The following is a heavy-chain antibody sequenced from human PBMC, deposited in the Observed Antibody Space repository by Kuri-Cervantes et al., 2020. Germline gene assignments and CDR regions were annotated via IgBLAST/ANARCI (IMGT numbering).Heavy chain of an antibody. J-gene: IGHJ6*02. V-gene: IGHV3-53*01. Sequence: GESLKISCAASGFTVSSNYMSWVRQAPGKGLEWVSVIYSGGSTYYADSVKGRFTISRDNSKNTLYLQMNSLRAEDTSVYYCATEGHPRGSYYDYYYYGMDVWGQGTAVTVSS. D-gene: IGHD1-26*01. CDR2: IYSGGST. CDR3: ATEGHPRGSYYDYYYYGMDV. CDR1: GFTVSSNY.